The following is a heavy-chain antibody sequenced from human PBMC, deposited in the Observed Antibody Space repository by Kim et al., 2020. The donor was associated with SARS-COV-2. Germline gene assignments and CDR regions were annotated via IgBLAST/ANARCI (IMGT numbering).Heavy chain of an antibody. Sequence: SGPTLVKPTQTLTLTCSFSGFSLRTRNVAVGWIRQPPGKALEWLALIFWDDAKNYNPFLQSRLTVTKDTSKNQVVLKMTNMDPVDTATYYCAHRQPYSNIWHFDYWGQGTLVTVSS. CDR1: GFSLRTRNVA. D-gene: IGHD6-13*01. CDR3: AHRQPYSNIWHFDY. J-gene: IGHJ4*02. CDR2: IFWDDAK. V-gene: IGHV2-5*02.